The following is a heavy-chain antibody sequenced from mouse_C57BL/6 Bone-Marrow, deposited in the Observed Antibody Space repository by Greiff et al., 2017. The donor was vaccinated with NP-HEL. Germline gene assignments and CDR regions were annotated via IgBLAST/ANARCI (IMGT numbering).Heavy chain of an antibody. D-gene: IGHD2-5*01. J-gene: IGHJ4*01. V-gene: IGHV1-78*01. CDR1: GYTFTDHT. Sequence: VQLQQSDAELVKPGASVKISCTVSGYTFTDHTIHWIHQSPEQGLEWIAYIYPRDGSTKYHEKFKGQATLTADKSTSTAYMQLNSLTSEDAAVYFCARRSNYGDMDDWGQGTSVTVSS. CDR3: ARRSNYGDMDD. CDR2: IYPRDGST.